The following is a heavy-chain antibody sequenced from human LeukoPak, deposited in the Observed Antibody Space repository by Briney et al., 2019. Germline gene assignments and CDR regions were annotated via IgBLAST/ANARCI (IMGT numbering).Heavy chain of an antibody. D-gene: IGHD1-26*01. CDR3: ATNIVGPTLDY. Sequence: GGSLRLSCAAPGFTFSSYLVHWVRQAPGKGLVWVSGTNSDGSTTAYADSVKGRFTISRDNAKNTLYLQMNSLRAEDTAVYYCATNIVGPTLDYWGQGTLVTVSS. V-gene: IGHV3-74*01. J-gene: IGHJ4*02. CDR2: TNSDGSTT. CDR1: GFTFSSYL.